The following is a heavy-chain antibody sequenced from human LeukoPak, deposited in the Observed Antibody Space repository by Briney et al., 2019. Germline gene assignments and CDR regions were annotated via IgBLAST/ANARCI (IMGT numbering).Heavy chain of an antibody. CDR1: GGTFISYA. CDR2: IIPIFGTA. CDR3: ARLDYGDPPTTDYYYYGMDV. Sequence: SVKVSCKASGGTFISYAISWVRQAPGQGLEWMGGIIPIFGTANYAQKFQGRVTTTADESTSTAYMELSSLRSEDTAVYYCARLDYGDPPTTDYYYYGMDVWGQGTTVTVSS. J-gene: IGHJ6*02. D-gene: IGHD4-17*01. V-gene: IGHV1-69*13.